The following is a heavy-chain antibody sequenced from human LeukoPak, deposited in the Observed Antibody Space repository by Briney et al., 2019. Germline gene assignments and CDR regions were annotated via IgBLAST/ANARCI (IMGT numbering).Heavy chain of an antibody. CDR2: IYTSGST. Sequence: SETLSLTCTVSGGSISSYHWTWIRQPAGKGLEWIGRIYTSGSTNYNPSLKSRVTMSVDTSKNQFSLKLSSVTAADTAVYYCARARIAAAGTWGNWFDPWGQGTLVTVSS. CDR1: GGSISSYH. D-gene: IGHD6-13*01. CDR3: ARARIAAAGTWGNWFDP. J-gene: IGHJ5*02. V-gene: IGHV4-4*07.